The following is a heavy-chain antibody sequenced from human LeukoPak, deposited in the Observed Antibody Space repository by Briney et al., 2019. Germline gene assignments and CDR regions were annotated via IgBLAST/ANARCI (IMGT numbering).Heavy chain of an antibody. CDR1: GGSISSYY. D-gene: IGHD1-14*01. Sequence: SKTLSLTCTVSGGSISSYYWSWIRQPPGKGPEWIGYIYYSGSTNYNPSLKSRVTISVDTSKNQFSLKLSSVTAADTAVYYCARGGYKKWFDPWGQGTLVTVSS. CDR3: ARGGYKKWFDP. CDR2: IYYSGST. J-gene: IGHJ5*02. V-gene: IGHV4-59*01.